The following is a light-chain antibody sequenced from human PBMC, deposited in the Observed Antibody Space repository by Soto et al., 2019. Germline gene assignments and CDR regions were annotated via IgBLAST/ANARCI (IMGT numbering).Light chain of an antibody. V-gene: IGKV3-15*01. CDR1: QSVSSF. CDR3: QQYNNWPPWT. J-gene: IGKJ1*01. Sequence: TVMTQSPATLSVSPGERATLSCRASQSVSSFLAWYQQKPGQAPRLLIHGASTRATGVPARFSGSGSGTEFTLTIDSLQSEDFAVYYCQQYNNWPPWTFGQGTKV. CDR2: GAS.